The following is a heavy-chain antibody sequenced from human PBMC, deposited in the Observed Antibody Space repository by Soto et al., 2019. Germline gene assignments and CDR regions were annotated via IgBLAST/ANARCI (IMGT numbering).Heavy chain of an antibody. D-gene: IGHD6-19*01. CDR1: GFTFNTAW. CDR2: VKTRAEGETT. CDR3: TTGNAFNIGWPDY. J-gene: IGHJ4*02. V-gene: IGHV3-15*07. Sequence: PGGSLRLSCAASGFTFNTAWMNWVRQAPGRGLEWVGRVKTRAEGETTGYAAPVKDRFTISRDDSKNTLYLQLNSLKIEDTAVYYCTTGNAFNIGWPDYWGQGALVTVSS.